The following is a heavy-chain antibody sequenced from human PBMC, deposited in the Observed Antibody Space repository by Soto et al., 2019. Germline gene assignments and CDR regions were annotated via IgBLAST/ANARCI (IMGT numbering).Heavy chain of an antibody. CDR2: VSHDGSRE. Sequence: GGSLRLSCAASGFAFSIYGMNWVRQAPGKGLEWVAYVSHDGSREYYPGSVRGRFTISRDNSKNTVYLQMNSLRAEDTALYYCARDDCTTTTCFGYWGQGTPVTVSS. V-gene: IGHV3-33*05. D-gene: IGHD2-2*01. CDR1: GFAFSIYG. CDR3: ARDDCTTTTCFGY. J-gene: IGHJ4*02.